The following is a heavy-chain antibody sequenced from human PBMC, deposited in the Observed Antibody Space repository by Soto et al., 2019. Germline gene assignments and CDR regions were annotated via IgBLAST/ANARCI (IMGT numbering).Heavy chain of an antibody. Sequence: QVQLVQSGAEVKKPGASVKVSCKASGYSFTSYDLNWVRQATGQGLEWMGWMNPDSGNTGYAQKFHGRVTMTRDTSISTAYLELSSLRSDDTAVYYCARGRLRFLEWLSPPDHWGQGTLVTVSS. CDR1: GYSFTSYD. V-gene: IGHV1-8*01. D-gene: IGHD3-3*01. CDR2: MNPDSGNT. J-gene: IGHJ4*02. CDR3: ARGRLRFLEWLSPPDH.